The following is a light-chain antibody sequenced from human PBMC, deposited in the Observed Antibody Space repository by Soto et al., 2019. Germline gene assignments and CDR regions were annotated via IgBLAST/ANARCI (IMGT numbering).Light chain of an antibody. CDR3: SLYTSSSTYV. J-gene: IGLJ1*01. CDR2: EVS. CDR1: IIDVCSYNR. Sequence: QSALTQPPSVSGSPRQSVTISCTGTIIDVCSYNRVSWYQQPPGTAPKLMIYEVSNRPSGVPDRFSGSKSGNTASLTISGLQAEDEADYYCSLYTSSSTYVFGTGTKV. V-gene: IGLV2-18*01.